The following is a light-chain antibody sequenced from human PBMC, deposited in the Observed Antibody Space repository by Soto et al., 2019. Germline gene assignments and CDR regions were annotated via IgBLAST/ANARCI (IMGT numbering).Light chain of an antibody. CDR2: KAF. V-gene: IGKV1-5*03. CDR3: QQYNSYSWT. J-gene: IGKJ1*01. Sequence: DIQMTQSPSTLSASVGDRVTITCRASQSISSWLAWYQQKQGKAPKLLIYKAFSLESGVPSRFSGSGSGTEFTLTISSLQPDDCATYDCQQYNSYSWTFGQGTKVEIK. CDR1: QSISSW.